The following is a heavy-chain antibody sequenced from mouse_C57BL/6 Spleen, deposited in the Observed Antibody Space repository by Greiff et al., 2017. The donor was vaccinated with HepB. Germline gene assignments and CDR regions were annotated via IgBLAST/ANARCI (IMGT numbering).Heavy chain of an antibody. D-gene: IGHD1-1*01. J-gene: IGHJ1*03. Sequence: EVNVVESGGGLVKPGGSLKLSCAASGFTFSSYAMSWVRQTPEKRLEWVATISDGGSYTYYPDNVKGRFTISRDNAKNNLYLQMSHLKSEDTAMYYCARGYGSSWYFDVWGTGTTVTVSS. CDR3: ARGYGSSWYFDV. CDR2: ISDGGSYT. V-gene: IGHV5-4*03. CDR1: GFTFSSYA.